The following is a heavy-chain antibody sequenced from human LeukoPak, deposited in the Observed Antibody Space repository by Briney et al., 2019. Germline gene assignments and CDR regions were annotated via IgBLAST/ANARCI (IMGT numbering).Heavy chain of an antibody. V-gene: IGHV4-31*03. CDR1: GGSISSGGYY. Sequence: QTLSLTCTVSGGSISSGGYYWSWIRQHPGKGLEWIGYIYYSGSTYYNPSLKSRVTISVDTSKNQFSLKLSSVTAADTAVYYCASGYDSSGYYVNYWGQGTLVTVSS. CDR3: ASGYDSSGYYVNY. J-gene: IGHJ4*02. CDR2: IYYSGST. D-gene: IGHD3-22*01.